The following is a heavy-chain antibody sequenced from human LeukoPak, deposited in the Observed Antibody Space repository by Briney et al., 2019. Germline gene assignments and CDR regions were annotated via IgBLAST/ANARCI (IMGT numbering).Heavy chain of an antibody. CDR1: EFTFSSYW. D-gene: IGHD4-17*01. CDR3: ARLGARQILEY. CDR2: IKQDGGEK. V-gene: IGHV3-7*01. J-gene: IGHJ4*02. Sequence: GGSLRLSCAASEFTFSSYWMSWVLQAPGKGLEWVANIKQDGGEKYYLDSVKGRFTVSRDNAKNSLYLQMNSLRAEDTAVYYCARLGARQILEYWGQGTLVTVSS.